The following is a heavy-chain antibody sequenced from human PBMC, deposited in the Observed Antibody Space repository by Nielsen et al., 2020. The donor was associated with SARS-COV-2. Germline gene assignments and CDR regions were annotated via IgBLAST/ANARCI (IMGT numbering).Heavy chain of an antibody. CDR2: IYYSGST. D-gene: IGHD3-16*01. V-gene: IGHV4-59*13. Sequence: SETLSLTCTVSGGSISSYYWSWIRQPPGKGLEWIGYIYYSGSTNYNPSLKSRVTISVDTSKNQFSLKLSSVTAADTAVYYCARWDKLGDAFDIWGQGTMVTVSS. CDR3: ARWDKLGDAFDI. J-gene: IGHJ3*02. CDR1: GGSISSYY.